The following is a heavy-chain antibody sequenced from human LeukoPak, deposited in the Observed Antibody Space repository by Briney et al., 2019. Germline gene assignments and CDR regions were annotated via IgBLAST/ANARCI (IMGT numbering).Heavy chain of an antibody. V-gene: IGHV1-69*13. J-gene: IGHJ4*02. CDR2: IIPIFGTT. CDR3: AGASSDDTAMAAPFAC. CDR1: GGTFINYG. D-gene: IGHD5-18*01. Sequence: SVKVSCKASGGTFINYGINRVRQAPGQGLEWMGGIIPIFGTTNYQQKSQAEVTITANESRGTAYMSLSGLRFEAPAVYSWAGASSDDTAMAAPFACWGQGTLVTVSS.